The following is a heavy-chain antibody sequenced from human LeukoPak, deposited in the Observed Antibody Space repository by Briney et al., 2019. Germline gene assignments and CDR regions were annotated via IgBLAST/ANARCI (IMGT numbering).Heavy chain of an antibody. D-gene: IGHD3-10*01. CDR2: ISSXXSTI. CDR3: ASPPPIMVWGVMGLLYAFDI. Sequence: XVXYISSXXSTIYYADSVKGRFTISRDNAKKSLYLQMNSLRDEDTAVYYCASPPPIMVWGVMGLLYAFDIWGQGTMVTVSS. J-gene: IGHJ3*02. V-gene: IGHV3-48*02.